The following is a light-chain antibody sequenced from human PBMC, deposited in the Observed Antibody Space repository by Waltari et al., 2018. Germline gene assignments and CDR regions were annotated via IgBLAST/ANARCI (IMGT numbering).Light chain of an antibody. CDR2: EVS. Sequence: QSALTQPSSVSGSPGPPITISCTGLRSDLACYHLSSWFLPHPHKAPKPLSYEVSKPPSEVSNRFSGSASGNTAYLTISGLQAEDEADYYCCSSPESSTSWVFGGGTKLTVL. J-gene: IGLJ3*02. V-gene: IGLV2-23*02. CDR3: CSSPESSTSWV. CDR1: RSDLACYHL.